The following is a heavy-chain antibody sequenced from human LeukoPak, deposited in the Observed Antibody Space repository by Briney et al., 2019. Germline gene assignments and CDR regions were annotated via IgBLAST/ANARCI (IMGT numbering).Heavy chain of an antibody. CDR3: ANSRALYGSGSYDTFDY. Sequence: PGGSLRLSCAASGFTFSSYSMNWVRQAPGKGLEWVAVISYDGSNKYYADSVKGRFTISRDNSKNTLYLQMNSLRAEDTAVYYCANSRALYGSGSYDTFDYWGQGTLVTVSS. CDR1: GFTFSSYS. D-gene: IGHD3-10*01. V-gene: IGHV3-30*18. CDR2: ISYDGSNK. J-gene: IGHJ4*02.